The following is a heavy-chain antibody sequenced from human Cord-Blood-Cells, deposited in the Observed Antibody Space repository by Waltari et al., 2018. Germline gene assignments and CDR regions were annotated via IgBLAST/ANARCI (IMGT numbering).Heavy chain of an antibody. J-gene: IGHJ4*02. V-gene: IGHV3-15*01. CDR1: GFTFSNAW. CDR2: IKSKTDGGTT. Sequence: EVQLVESGGGLVKPGGSLRLSCAASGFTFSNAWMSWVRQAPGKGLEWVSRIKSKTDGGTTDDAAPVKGRFTISREDSKNTLYLQMNSLKTEDTAVYYCTPLIVATDYWGQGTLVTVSS. D-gene: IGHD5-12*01. CDR3: TPLIVATDY.